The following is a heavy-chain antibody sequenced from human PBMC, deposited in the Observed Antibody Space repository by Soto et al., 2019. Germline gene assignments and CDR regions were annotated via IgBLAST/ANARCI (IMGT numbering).Heavy chain of an antibody. J-gene: IGHJ4*02. CDR3: ARDSILWFGVPVGYFDY. CDR1: GFTFSSYG. V-gene: IGHV3-33*01. CDR2: IWYDGSNK. D-gene: IGHD3-10*01. Sequence: GGSLRLSCAASGFTFSSYGMHWVRQAPGKGLEWVAVIWYDGSNKYYADSVKGRFTISRDNSKNTLYLQMNSLRAEDTAVYYCARDSILWFGVPVGYFDYWGQGTLVTVSS.